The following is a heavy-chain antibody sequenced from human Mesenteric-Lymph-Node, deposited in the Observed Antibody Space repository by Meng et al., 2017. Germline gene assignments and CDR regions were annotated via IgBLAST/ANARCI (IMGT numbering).Heavy chain of an antibody. V-gene: IGHV3-23*04. CDR1: EFTFRNYA. CDR2: ISGSGGST. CDR3: AKFRPPFDY. J-gene: IGHJ4*02. Sequence: VQLVESGGGVVQPGRSLRLSCAASEFTFRNYAMHWVRQAPGKGLEWVSAISGSGGSTYYADSVKGRFTISRDNSKNTLYLQMSSLRAEDTAVYYCAKFRPPFDYWGQGTLVTVSS.